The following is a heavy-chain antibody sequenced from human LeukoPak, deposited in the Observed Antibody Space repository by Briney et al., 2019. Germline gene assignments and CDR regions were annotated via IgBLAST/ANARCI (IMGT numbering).Heavy chain of an antibody. CDR1: GGSLNSYY. Sequence: SETLSLTCAVSGGSLNSYYWSWIRQPPGKGLEWIGYIYYSGSTNYNPSLKSRVTISVDTSKNQFSLKLSSVTAADTAVYYCARHSPSYCSTTTCSLFDYWGQGTLVTVSS. J-gene: IGHJ4*02. CDR2: IYYSGST. D-gene: IGHD2-2*01. V-gene: IGHV4-59*01. CDR3: ARHSPSYCSTTTCSLFDY.